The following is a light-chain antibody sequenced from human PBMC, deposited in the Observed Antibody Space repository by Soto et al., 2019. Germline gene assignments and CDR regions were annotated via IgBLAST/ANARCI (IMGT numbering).Light chain of an antibody. V-gene: IGKV3-20*01. J-gene: IGKJ5*01. CDR3: QQYDGSSIS. Sequence: SQSIRYNYLAWYQQRPGQAPRLLIYDASSRATGVPDRFSGSGSGTDFTLTTSRLEHEEFAVYSCQQYDGSSISYGEGTRREIK. CDR1: QSIRYNY. CDR2: DAS.